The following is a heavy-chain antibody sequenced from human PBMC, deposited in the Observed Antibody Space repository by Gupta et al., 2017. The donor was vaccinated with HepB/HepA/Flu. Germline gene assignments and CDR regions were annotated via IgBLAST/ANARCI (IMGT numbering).Heavy chain of an antibody. V-gene: IGHV4-59*01. Sequence: QVQLQESGPGLVKPSETLSLTCTVSGGSISSYYWSWLRQPPGQRLEWSGYIYYSGGTKYNPSLKSRVPISVDTSKNQFSLKLSSVTAADTAVYYCARDALAQVAARPPYYYYGMDVWGQGTTVTVSS. CDR3: ARDALAQVAARPPYYYYGMDV. CDR2: IYYSGGT. D-gene: IGHD6-6*01. CDR1: GGSISSYY. J-gene: IGHJ6*02.